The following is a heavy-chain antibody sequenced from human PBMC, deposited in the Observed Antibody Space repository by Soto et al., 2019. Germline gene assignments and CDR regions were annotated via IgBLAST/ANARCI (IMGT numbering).Heavy chain of an antibody. Sequence: PSETLSLTCSVSGASITSHYWIWIRQSAGEGLQWIGRVYARGATNYNPSLKSRVTISGDTSKNQFSLKLTSVTAADTAVYYCARSSGDDFFYYGMDVWGHGTTVTVSS. CDR3: ARSSGDDFFYYGMDV. J-gene: IGHJ6*02. CDR1: GASITSHY. D-gene: IGHD4-17*01. CDR2: VYARGAT. V-gene: IGHV4-59*10.